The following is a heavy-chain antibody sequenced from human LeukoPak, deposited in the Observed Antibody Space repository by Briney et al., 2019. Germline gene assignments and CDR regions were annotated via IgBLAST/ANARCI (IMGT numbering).Heavy chain of an antibody. D-gene: IGHD6-25*01. Sequence: SETLSLTCAVSGGSISDYSWSWIRQPPGKGLEWIGNIYYSGSANHNPSLKSRVTISRDTSKNQFSLKLTSVTTADTAVYYCARAGGVKTAALDLDYWGQGTLVTVSS. V-gene: IGHV4-59*01. CDR2: IYYSGSA. CDR1: GGSISDYS. J-gene: IGHJ4*02. CDR3: ARAGGVKTAALDLDY.